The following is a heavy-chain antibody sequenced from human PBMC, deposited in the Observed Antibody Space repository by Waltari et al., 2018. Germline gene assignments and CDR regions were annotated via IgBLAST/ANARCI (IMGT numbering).Heavy chain of an antibody. CDR3: ARDQYSSGWYQNSPPID. V-gene: IGHV4-38-2*02. Sequence: QVQLQESGPGLVKPSETLSLTCAVSGYSISSGYYWGWIRQPPGKGLEWIGSIYHSGSTYYNPALKSRVTRSVATSKNQFSLKLSSVTAADTAVYYCARDQYSSGWYQNSPPIDWGQGTLVTVSS. CDR2: IYHSGST. CDR1: GYSISSGYY. J-gene: IGHJ4*02. D-gene: IGHD6-19*01.